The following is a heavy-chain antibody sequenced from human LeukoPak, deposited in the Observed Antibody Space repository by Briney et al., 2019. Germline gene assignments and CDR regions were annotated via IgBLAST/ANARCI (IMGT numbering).Heavy chain of an antibody. CDR1: GFTLGVYA. D-gene: IGHD2-15*01. CDR2: ISFDGTNK. CDR3: AREETYCSGGSCYFFRDGMDV. J-gene: IGHJ6*02. Sequence: GRSLRLSCLASGFTLGVYALHWVRQAPGKGLEWVAVISFDGTNKDYADSVKGRFTISRDNSKNTLYLQMNSLRAEDTAVYYCAREETYCSGGSCYFFRDGMDVWGQGTTVTVSS. V-gene: IGHV3-30*14.